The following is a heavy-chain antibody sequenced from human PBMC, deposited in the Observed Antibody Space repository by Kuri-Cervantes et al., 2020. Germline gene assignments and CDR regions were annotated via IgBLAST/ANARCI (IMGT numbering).Heavy chain of an antibody. Sequence: GGSLRLSCAASGFTFSDYYMSWIRQAPGKGLEWVSYISSSGSTIYYADSVKGRFTISRDNAKNSLYLQMNSLRAEDTAVYYCARATLAGSFSGMDVWGQETTVTVSS. CDR2: ISSSGSTI. V-gene: IGHV3-11*01. J-gene: IGHJ6*02. CDR1: GFTFSDYY. CDR3: ARATLAGSFSGMDV. D-gene: IGHD3-10*01.